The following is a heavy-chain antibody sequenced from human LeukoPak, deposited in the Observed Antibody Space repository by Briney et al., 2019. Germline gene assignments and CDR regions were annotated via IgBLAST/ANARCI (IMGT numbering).Heavy chain of an antibody. V-gene: IGHV3-7*01. CDR3: ARDRGFGQADV. J-gene: IGHJ6*04. CDR1: GFTFSGYW. CDR2: IKQDGGEK. D-gene: IGHD3-10*01. Sequence: SGWSLRLSCAASGFTFSGYWMSWLRQAPGKGLEGVANIKQDGGEKYYVDSVKGRFTISRDNAKNSLYLQMNSLRAEDTAVYYCARDRGFGQADVWGKGTTVTVSS.